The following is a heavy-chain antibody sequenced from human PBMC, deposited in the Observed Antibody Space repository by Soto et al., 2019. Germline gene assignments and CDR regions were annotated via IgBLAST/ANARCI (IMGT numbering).Heavy chain of an antibody. CDR1: GFTFSSYW. CDR3: ALAPRYGMDV. J-gene: IGHJ6*02. CDR2: INSDGSSA. V-gene: IGHV3-74*01. Sequence: GGSLRLSCAASGFTFSSYWMHWVRQAPGNGLVWLSRINSDGSSATYADSVKGRFTISRDKAKSTLYLQMNSLRAEDTAMYYFALAPRYGMDVRGQGITVTGS.